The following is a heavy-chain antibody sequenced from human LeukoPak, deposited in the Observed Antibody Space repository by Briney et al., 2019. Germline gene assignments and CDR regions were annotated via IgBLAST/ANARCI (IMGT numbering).Heavy chain of an antibody. CDR2: ISYSGSTT. D-gene: IGHD3-16*01. CDR3: ARAGPAAFAP. CDR1: GFTFTNFE. Sequence: PGGSLRLSCAASGFTFTNFEMNWVRQAAGKGLESVSYISYSGSTTSYADSVKGRFTISRDNAKNSLYLQMNSLRAEDTAVYYCARAGPAAFAPWGQGTLVTVSS. J-gene: IGHJ5*02. V-gene: IGHV3-48*03.